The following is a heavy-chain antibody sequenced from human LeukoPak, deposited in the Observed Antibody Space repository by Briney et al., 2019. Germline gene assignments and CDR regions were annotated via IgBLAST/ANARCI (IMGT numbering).Heavy chain of an antibody. CDR3: ARDRYSSGLFDY. CDR2: IYYSGST. V-gene: IGHV4-39*07. D-gene: IGHD6-19*01. CDR1: GGSISSYY. J-gene: IGHJ4*02. Sequence: ASETLSLTCTVSGGSISSYYWSWIRQPPGKGLEWIGSIYYSGSTYYNPSLKSRVTISVDTSKNQFSLKLSSVTAADTAVYYCARDRYSSGLFDYWGQGTLVTVSS.